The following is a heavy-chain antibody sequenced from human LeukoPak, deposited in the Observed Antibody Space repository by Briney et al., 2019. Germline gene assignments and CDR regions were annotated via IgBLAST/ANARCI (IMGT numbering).Heavy chain of an antibody. J-gene: IGHJ6*03. CDR1: GYTFTGYY. V-gene: IGHV1-2*02. D-gene: IGHD3-10*01. CDR3: ARDLSPNLWFGDYYYYYMDV. CDR2: INPNSGGT. Sequence: GASVKVSCKASGYTFTGYYMHWVRQAPGQGLEWMGWINPNSGGTNYAQKFQGRVTMTRDTSISTAYMELSRLRSDDTAVYYCARDLSPNLWFGDYYYYYMDVWGKGTTVTVSS.